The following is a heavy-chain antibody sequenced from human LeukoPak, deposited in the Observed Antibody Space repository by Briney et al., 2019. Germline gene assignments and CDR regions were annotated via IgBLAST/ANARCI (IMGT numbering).Heavy chain of an antibody. D-gene: IGHD1-7*01. J-gene: IGHJ4*02. CDR3: ARDSAPSDWNYDY. CDR2: IYSSGTT. CDR1: GGSISTYY. Sequence: SETLSLTCTVSGGSISTYYWSWIRQPAGKGLEWIGRIYSSGTTNYNPSLKSRLTMSVDTSKNQFSLKLSSVTAADTAVYYCARDSAPSDWNYDYWGQGTLVTVSS. V-gene: IGHV4-4*07.